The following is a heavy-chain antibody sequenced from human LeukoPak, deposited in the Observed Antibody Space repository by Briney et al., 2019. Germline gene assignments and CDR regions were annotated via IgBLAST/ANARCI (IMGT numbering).Heavy chain of an antibody. Sequence: PGRSPRLSCAASGFTFDDYAVHWVRQAPGKGLEWVSGISWNSGSIGYADSVKGRFTISRDNAKNSLYLQMNSLRAEDTALYYCAKEGAALFDYWGQGTLVTVSS. CDR3: AKEGAALFDY. D-gene: IGHD1-26*01. V-gene: IGHV3-9*01. CDR2: ISWNSGSI. J-gene: IGHJ4*02. CDR1: GFTFDDYA.